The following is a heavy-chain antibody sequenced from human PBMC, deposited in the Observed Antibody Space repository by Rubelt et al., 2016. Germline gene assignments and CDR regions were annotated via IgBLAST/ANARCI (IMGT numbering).Heavy chain of an antibody. CDR1: GFTFSSYA. CDR2: ISYDGSNK. D-gene: IGHD3-3*01. Sequence: QVQLVESGGGVVQPGRSLRLSCAASGFTFSSYAMHWVRQAPGKGLEWVAVISYDGSNKYYADSVKGRFTISRDNSKNTLYLQMNSLRAEDTAVYYCARVAIFGVVKYYYGMDVWGQGTTVTVSS. J-gene: IGHJ6*02. CDR3: ARVAIFGVVKYYYGMDV. V-gene: IGHV3-30*04.